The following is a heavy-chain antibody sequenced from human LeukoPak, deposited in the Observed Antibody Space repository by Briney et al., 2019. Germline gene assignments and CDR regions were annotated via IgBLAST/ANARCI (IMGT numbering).Heavy chain of an antibody. CDR3: ARLPTLAIVTALFGMDV. V-gene: IGHV3-66*01. D-gene: IGHD2-21*02. CDR1: GSTFGSYW. Sequence: GRSLRPSCAASGSTFGSYWTSCVRHAPRKWMESVPFIYCGCSKYYADCVKSRFTISKDNTKNTLYLQMISLRAEDTAVYCCARLPTLAIVTALFGMDVWGRGTTVTVSS. J-gene: IGHJ6*02. CDR2: IYCGCSK.